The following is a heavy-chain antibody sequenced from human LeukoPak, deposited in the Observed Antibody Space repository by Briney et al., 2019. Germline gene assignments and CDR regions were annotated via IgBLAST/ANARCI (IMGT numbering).Heavy chain of an antibody. V-gene: IGHV3-23*01. CDR1: GFTFSSYA. J-gene: IGHJ5*02. CDR2: ISGSGGST. Sequence: GGSLRLSCAASGFTFSSYAMSWVRQAPGKGLEWVSAISGSGGSTYYADSVKGRFTISRDNSKNTLYLQMNSLRAEDTAVYYCAKDFVVVPAAMGWFDPWVQGTLVTVSS. D-gene: IGHD2-2*01. CDR3: AKDFVVVPAAMGWFDP.